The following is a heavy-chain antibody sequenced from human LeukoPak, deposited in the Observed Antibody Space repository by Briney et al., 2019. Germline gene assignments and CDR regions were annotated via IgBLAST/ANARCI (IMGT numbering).Heavy chain of an antibody. CDR1: GFTFSGST. Sequence: PGGSLRLSCAASGFTFSGSTMHWVRQAPGKGLEWVGRIRGKPSGYATAYAASVKGRFIVSRDDSKNTAYLQMNSLKTEDTAVYYCTTTYSSSSPSGYFHGMDVWGQGTTVPVSS. CDR3: TTTYSSSSPSGYFHGMDV. CDR2: IRGKPSGYAT. D-gene: IGHD6-6*01. J-gene: IGHJ6*02. V-gene: IGHV3-73*01.